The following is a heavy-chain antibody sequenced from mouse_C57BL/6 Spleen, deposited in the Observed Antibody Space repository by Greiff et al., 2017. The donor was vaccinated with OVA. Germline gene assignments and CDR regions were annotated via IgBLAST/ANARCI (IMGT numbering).Heavy chain of an antibody. CDR2: INPNNGGT. J-gene: IGHJ2*01. D-gene: IGHD1-1*01. Sequence: EVQLQQSGPELVKPGASVKIPCKASGYTFTDYNMDWVKQSHGKSLEWIGDINPNNGGTIYNQKFKGKATLTVDKSSSTAYLELHSLTSKYTAIDYCARSALLDYFDYWGQGTTLTVSS. CDR3: ARSALLDYFDY. CDR1: GYTFTDYN. V-gene: IGHV1-18*01.